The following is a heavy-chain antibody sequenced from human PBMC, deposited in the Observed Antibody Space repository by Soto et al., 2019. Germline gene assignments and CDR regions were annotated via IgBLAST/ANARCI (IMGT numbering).Heavy chain of an antibody. CDR1: GFTCRDYY. D-gene: IGHD2-15*01. Sequence: PGWYPRLSCAASGFTCRDYYMTWIRQAPGKGLEWVSYISSSGTGIYYADSVKGRFTISRDNAKNSLFLQMSSMRAEDTAVYYCAIAYSDAFDIWVQGIMGTVS. J-gene: IGHJ3*02. CDR3: AIAYSDAFDI. V-gene: IGHV3-11*01. CDR2: ISSSGTGI.